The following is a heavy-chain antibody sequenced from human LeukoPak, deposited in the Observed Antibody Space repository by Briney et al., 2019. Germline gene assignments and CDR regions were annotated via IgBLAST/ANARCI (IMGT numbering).Heavy chain of an antibody. CDR2: IYYSGST. J-gene: IGHJ5*02. CDR3: ARRGPYCSGGSCFGFDP. CDR1: GGSISSSSYY. Sequence: SETLSLTCTVSGGSISSSSYYWGWIRQAPGKGLVWIGCIYYSGSTYYNPSLKSRVAISVDTSKNQFSLKLSSVTAADTAVYYCARRGPYCSGGSCFGFDPWGQGTLVTVSS. D-gene: IGHD2-15*01. V-gene: IGHV4-39*01.